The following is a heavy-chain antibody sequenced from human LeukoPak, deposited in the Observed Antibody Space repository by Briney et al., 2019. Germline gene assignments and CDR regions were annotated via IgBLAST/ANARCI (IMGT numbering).Heavy chain of an antibody. D-gene: IGHD1-7*01. CDR3: ARATNWNYAFDI. CDR1: GGTFSSYA. J-gene: IGHJ3*02. V-gene: IGHV1-69*05. Sequence: PPASVKVSCKASGGTFSSYAISWVRQAPGQGLEWMGGIIPIFGTANYAQKFQGRVTITTDESTSTAYMELRSLRSDDTAVYYCARATNWNYAFDIWGQGTMVTVSS. CDR2: IIPIFGTA.